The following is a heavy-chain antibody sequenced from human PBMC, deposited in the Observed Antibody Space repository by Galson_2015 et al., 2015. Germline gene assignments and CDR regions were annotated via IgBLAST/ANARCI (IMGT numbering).Heavy chain of an antibody. V-gene: IGHV3-48*03. CDR3: ARNMVIRRMDV. CDR1: GFTFSSYE. Sequence: SLRLSCAASGFTFSSYEMHWVRQAPGKGLEWVAYISSGGSNIYYADSVKGRFTIFRDNAKNSLYLQMNSLRAEDTAVYYCARNMVIRRMDVWGKGTTVTVSS. J-gene: IGHJ6*03. CDR2: ISSGGSNI. D-gene: IGHD3-22*01.